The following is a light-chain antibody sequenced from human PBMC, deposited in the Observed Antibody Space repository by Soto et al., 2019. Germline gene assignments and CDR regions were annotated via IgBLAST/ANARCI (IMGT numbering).Light chain of an antibody. CDR1: SSDIGNFDF. CDR3: SSHTGATTHVL. CDR2: EVS. J-gene: IGLJ2*01. V-gene: IGLV2-14*01. Sequence: QSALTQPASVSGSPGQSITISCTGTSSDIGNFDFVSWYQQHPGKAPKVIIFEVSKRPSGISSRFSGSKSGNTASLSISGLQAEDEADYFCSSHTGATTHVLFGGGTKVTVL.